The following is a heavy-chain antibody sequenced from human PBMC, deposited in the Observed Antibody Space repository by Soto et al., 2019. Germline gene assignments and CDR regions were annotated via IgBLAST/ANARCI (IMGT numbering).Heavy chain of an antibody. J-gene: IGHJ6*02. CDR1: GGSIRSRDYC. CDR3: ARESIAGRRYYYYYGMDV. V-gene: IGHV4-30-4*01. Sequence: SETLSLTCTVSGGSIRSRDYCWSWIRQPPGKGLEWIGYIYYSGSTYYNPSLKSRVTISVDTSKNQFSLKLSSVTAADTAVYYCARESIAGRRYYYYYGMDVWGQGNTVTVSS. CDR2: IYYSGST. D-gene: IGHD6-6*01.